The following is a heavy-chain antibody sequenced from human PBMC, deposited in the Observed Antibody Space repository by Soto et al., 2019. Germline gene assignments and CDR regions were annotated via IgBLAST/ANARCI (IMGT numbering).Heavy chain of an antibody. V-gene: IGHV1-46*03. D-gene: IGHD5-18*01. CDR2: INPSGGST. CDR1: GYTFTTYY. Sequence: QVQLVQSGAEVKKPGDSVKVSCKASGYTFTTYYMHWVRQAPGQGLEWMGIINPSGGSTSYAQNFQSRDTMTRDTSTSTVYMELSSLRSADTAVYYCGRGPCCGYGTPVDYWGQGTLVT. CDR3: GRGPCCGYGTPVDY. J-gene: IGHJ4*02.